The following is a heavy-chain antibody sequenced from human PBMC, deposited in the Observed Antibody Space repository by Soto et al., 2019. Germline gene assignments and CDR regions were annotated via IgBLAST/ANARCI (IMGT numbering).Heavy chain of an antibody. CDR2: IYYRGST. D-gene: IGHD4-4*01. V-gene: IGHV4-39*01. CDR3: ASPAGADYTFDY. CDR1: DGSITSSIYY. J-gene: IGHJ4*02. Sequence: SETLSLTCAVSDGSITSSIYYWGWIRQAPGGGLEWIGTIYYRGSTYYNPSLESRVTISADTSKNQLSLNLRSVTAADTAVYYCASPAGADYTFDYWGQGILVTVSS.